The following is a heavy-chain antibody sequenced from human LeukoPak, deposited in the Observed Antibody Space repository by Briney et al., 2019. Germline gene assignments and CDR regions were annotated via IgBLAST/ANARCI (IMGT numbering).Heavy chain of an antibody. CDR1: GFTFADYS. D-gene: IGHD6-19*01. CDR2: INRNGGAI. V-gene: IGHV3-43*01. J-gene: IGHJ4*02. CDR3: TKEHSSGWPTIDY. Sequence: PGGSLRLSCSASGFTFADYSMHWVRQAPGKGLEWVSVINRNGGAIKYADSVKGRSIISRDNSKNSLYLQMNSLRTEDTALYYCTKEHSSGWPTIDYWGQGTLVTVSS.